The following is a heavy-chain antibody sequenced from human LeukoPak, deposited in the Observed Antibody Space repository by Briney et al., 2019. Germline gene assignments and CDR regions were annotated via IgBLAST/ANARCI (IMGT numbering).Heavy chain of an antibody. Sequence: PGGSLRLSCAASGFTFSTYAIHWVRQAPGKGLEWVAIISSDGSTEYYADSVKGRFTMSRDNSKNTLYLQMNSLRAEDTAVYYCARVPPQGGITMIDYWGQGILVTVSA. D-gene: IGHD3-22*01. CDR1: GFTFSTYA. J-gene: IGHJ4*02. CDR3: ARVPPQGGITMIDY. V-gene: IGHV3-30-3*01. CDR2: ISSDGSTE.